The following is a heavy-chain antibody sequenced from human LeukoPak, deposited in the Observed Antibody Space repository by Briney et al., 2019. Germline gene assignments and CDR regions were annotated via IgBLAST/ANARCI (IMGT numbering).Heavy chain of an antibody. V-gene: IGHV3-21*01. CDR1: GFTFVSYS. J-gene: IGHJ4*02. CDR2: ISSSSSYI. Sequence: GGPWSLPCEASGFTFVSYSWNWFRKAPGKGLEGFSSISSSSSYIYYADSVKGRFTISRDNAKNSLYLQMNSLRAEDTAVYYCATSYCSGGSCYDYWGQGTLVTVSS. CDR3: ATSYCSGGSCYDY. D-gene: IGHD2-15*01.